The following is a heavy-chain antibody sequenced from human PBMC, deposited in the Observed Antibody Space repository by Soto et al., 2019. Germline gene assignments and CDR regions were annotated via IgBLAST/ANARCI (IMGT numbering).Heavy chain of an antibody. J-gene: IGHJ4*02. D-gene: IGHD2-15*01. CDR3: MRSSYDY. V-gene: IGHV3-30-3*01. CDR1: GFTFSSYA. Sequence: ESVGGVVQPGRSLRLSCAASGFTFSSYAMHWVRQAPGKGLEWVAVISYDGSNKYYADSVKGRFTISRDNSKNTLYLQMNSLRAEDTAVYYCMRSSYDYWGQGTLVTVSS. CDR2: ISYDGSNK.